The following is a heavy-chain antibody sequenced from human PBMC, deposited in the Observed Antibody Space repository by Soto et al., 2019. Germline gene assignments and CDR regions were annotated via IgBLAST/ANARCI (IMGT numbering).Heavy chain of an antibody. V-gene: IGHV5-51*01. D-gene: IGHD3-3*01. Sequence: PGEFLKISCKGSGYSFTSYWIGWVRQMPGKGLEWMGIIYPGDSDTRYSPSFQGQVTISADKSISTAYLQWSSLKASDTAMYYCARASDFWSGQSSYYFDYWGQGTLVTVSS. J-gene: IGHJ4*02. CDR1: GYSFTSYW. CDR3: ARASDFWSGQSSYYFDY. CDR2: IYPGDSDT.